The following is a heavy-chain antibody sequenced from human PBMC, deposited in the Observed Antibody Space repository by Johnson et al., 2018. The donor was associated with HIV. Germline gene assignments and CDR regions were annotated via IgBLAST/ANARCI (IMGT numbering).Heavy chain of an antibody. J-gene: IGHJ3*01. D-gene: IGHD1-14*01. CDR1: GFNFGDYV. CDR2: IRSKAYGGTT. V-gene: IGHV3-49*03. CDR3: TTHHSRYNWNHGGGFDAFDF. Sequence: VQLVESGGGLVQPGRSLRLSCTASGFNFGDYVVSWFRQAPGKGLEWVSFIRSKAYGGTTEYAASVKGRFTISRDDSKTTLYLQMNSLKTEDTAVYYCTTHHSRYNWNHGGGFDAFDFWGQGTMVTVSS.